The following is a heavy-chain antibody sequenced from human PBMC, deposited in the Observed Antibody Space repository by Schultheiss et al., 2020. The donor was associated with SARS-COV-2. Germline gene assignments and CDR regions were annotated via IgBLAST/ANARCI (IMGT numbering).Heavy chain of an antibody. Sequence: SETLSLTCTVSGGSISSSSYYWSWIRQPPGKGLEWIGEINHSGSTNYNPSLKSRVTISVDTSKNQFSLKLSSVTAADTAVYYCARGVIAYYYGMDVWGQGTTVTVSS. J-gene: IGHJ6*02. CDR1: GGSISSSSYY. CDR3: ARGVIAYYYGMDV. V-gene: IGHV4-39*07. CDR2: INHSGST.